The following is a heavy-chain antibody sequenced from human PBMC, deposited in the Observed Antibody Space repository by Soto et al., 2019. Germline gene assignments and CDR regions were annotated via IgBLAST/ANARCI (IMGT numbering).Heavy chain of an antibody. CDR2: ISDRGDTT. J-gene: IGHJ4*02. CDR1: GFTISSNA. D-gene: IGHD1-1*01. CDR3: AKDKPGTTSFDY. Sequence: LRLSCAASGFTISSNAMYWVRQAPGKGLEWVSAISDRGDTTHYADSVKGRFTISRDTSKNTLYLHLNTLRADDTAVYYCAKDKPGTTSFDYWGQGTLVTVSS. V-gene: IGHV3-23*01.